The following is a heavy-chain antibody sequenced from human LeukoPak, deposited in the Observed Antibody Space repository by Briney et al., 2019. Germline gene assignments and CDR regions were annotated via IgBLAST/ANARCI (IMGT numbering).Heavy chain of an antibody. CDR1: GASMSNSF. D-gene: IGHD2-15*01. V-gene: IGHV4-4*07. CDR2: ICSSGRT. J-gene: IGHJ4*02. CDR3: ARAPAGCGGTCSFDY. Sequence: SETLSLTCTVSGASMSNSFWSWIRQPAGKGLEWIGRICSSGRTNYNPSLKSRVTLSIDTSNNQFSLKLTSVTAADTALYYCARAPAGCGGTCSFDYWGQGTLITVSS.